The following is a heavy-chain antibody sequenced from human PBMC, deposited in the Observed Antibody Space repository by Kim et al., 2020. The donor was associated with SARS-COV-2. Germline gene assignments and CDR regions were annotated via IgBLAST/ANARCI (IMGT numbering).Heavy chain of an antibody. CDR3: ARGSGSYYNSFEY. D-gene: IGHD3-10*01. CDR1: GFTFSSYG. V-gene: IGHV3-33*01. Sequence: GGSLRLSCAASGFTFSSYGMHWVRQAPGKGLEWVAVIWYDGSNKYYADSVKGRFTISRDNSKNTLYLQMNSLRAEDTAVYYCARGSGSYYNSFEYWGQGTLVTVSS. CDR2: IWYDGSNK. J-gene: IGHJ4*02.